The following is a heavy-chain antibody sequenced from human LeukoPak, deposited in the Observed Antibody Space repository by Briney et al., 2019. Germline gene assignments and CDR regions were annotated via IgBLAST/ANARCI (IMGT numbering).Heavy chain of an antibody. V-gene: IGHV1-3*01. Sequence: ASVKVSCKASGYTFTSYAMHWVRQAPGQRLGWMGWINAGNGNTKYSQKFQGRVTITRDTSASTAYMELSSLRSEDTAVYYCARTGRSSGWYDYWGQGTLVTVSS. D-gene: IGHD6-19*01. J-gene: IGHJ4*02. CDR1: GYTFTSYA. CDR3: ARTGRSSGWYDY. CDR2: INAGNGNT.